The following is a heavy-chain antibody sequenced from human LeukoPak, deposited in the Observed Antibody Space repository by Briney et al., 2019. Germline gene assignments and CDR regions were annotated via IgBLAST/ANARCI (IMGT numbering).Heavy chain of an antibody. CDR1: GFTFSSYG. D-gene: IGHD3-9*01. CDR2: ISGSGGST. Sequence: PGGSLRLSCAASGFTFSSYGMSWVRQAPGKGLEWVSAISGSGGSTYYADSVKGRFTISRDNSKNTLYLQMNSLRAEDTAVYYCAKDQSRLRYFDWSGNAFDIWGQGTMVTVSS. CDR3: AKDQSRLRYFDWSGNAFDI. J-gene: IGHJ3*02. V-gene: IGHV3-23*01.